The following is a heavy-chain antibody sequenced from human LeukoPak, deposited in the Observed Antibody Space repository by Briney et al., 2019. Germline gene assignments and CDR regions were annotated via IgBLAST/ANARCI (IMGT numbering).Heavy chain of an antibody. V-gene: IGHV1-69*13. Sequence: ASVKVSCKASGGTFSSYAISWVRQAPGQGLEWMGGIIPIFGTANYAQKFQGRVTITADESTSTAYMELSSLRSEDTAVYYCASGVVVVPAAIHPFDYWGQGTLVTVSS. J-gene: IGHJ4*02. CDR3: ASGVVVVPAAIHPFDY. CDR1: GGTFSSYA. CDR2: IIPIFGTA. D-gene: IGHD2-2*02.